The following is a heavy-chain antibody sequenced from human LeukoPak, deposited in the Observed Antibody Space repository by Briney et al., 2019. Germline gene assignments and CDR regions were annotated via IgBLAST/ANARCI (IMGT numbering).Heavy chain of an antibody. J-gene: IGHJ4*02. Sequence: GGSLRLSCAASGCSFSKHSMKWVRQAPGKGLERISSISSSGSYIYYADSVKGRFTTSRDNAKKSLYLQMNSLRAKYTVASYCARRGHNYYDSSVYRFSFDYWGQGTLVTVSS. D-gene: IGHD3-22*01. V-gene: IGHV3-21*01. CDR3: ARRGHNYYDSSVYRFSFDY. CDR1: GCSFSKHS. CDR2: ISSSGSYI.